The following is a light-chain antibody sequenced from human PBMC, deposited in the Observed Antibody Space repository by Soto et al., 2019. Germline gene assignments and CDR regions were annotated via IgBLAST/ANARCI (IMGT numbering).Light chain of an antibody. J-gene: IGKJ1*01. Sequence: DIQMTQSPSAMSASVGDRVTITCRASQDISNSLAWLQQRPGKVPKRLIYPAPSLQSGVPSRFSGSRSGTEFTLTISSLQPEDFATSYCLQHKTFPWTFGQGTTVEIK. CDR1: QDISNS. CDR3: LQHKTFPWT. V-gene: IGKV1-17*03. CDR2: PAP.